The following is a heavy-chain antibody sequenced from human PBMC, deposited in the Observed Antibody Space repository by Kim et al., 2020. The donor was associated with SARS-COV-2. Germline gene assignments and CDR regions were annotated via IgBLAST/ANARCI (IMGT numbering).Heavy chain of an antibody. J-gene: IGHJ4*02. CDR2: T. V-gene: IGHV4-4*09. Sequence: TNYNPPRRSRVTISVDTSKNPFSLKLSSVTAADPAVYYCAGTARGANFDYWGRGALVTVSS. D-gene: IGHD1-26*01. CDR3: AGTARGANFDY.